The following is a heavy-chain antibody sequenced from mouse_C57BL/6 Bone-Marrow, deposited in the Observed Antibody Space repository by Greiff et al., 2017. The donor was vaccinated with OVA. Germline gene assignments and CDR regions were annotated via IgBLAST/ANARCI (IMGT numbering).Heavy chain of an antibody. Sequence: QVQLQQPGAELVKPGASVKVSCKASGYTFTSYWMHWVKQRPGQGLEWIGRIHPSDSDTNYNQKFKGKATLTVDKSSSTAYMQLSSLKSEDAAVYYCAIWWLLRGTDDWGQGTTLTVSS. CDR3: AIWWLLRGTDD. D-gene: IGHD2-3*01. J-gene: IGHJ2*01. CDR2: IHPSDSDT. CDR1: GYTFTSYW. V-gene: IGHV1-74*01.